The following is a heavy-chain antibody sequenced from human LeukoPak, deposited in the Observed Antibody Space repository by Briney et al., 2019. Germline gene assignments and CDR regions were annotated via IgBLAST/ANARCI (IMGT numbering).Heavy chain of an antibody. CDR2: IKQDGSET. CDR1: GFTFSTYW. CDR3: ARDGYYYDILTGYNKIERGTFDY. D-gene: IGHD3-9*01. J-gene: IGHJ4*02. V-gene: IGHV3-7*01. Sequence: GGSLRLSCAASGFTFSTYWMRWLRQAPGKGLEWVANIKQDGSETYYVDSVKGRFTISRDNAKNSLYLQMNSLRAEDTAVYYCARDGYYYDILTGYNKIERGTFDYWGQGTLVTVSS.